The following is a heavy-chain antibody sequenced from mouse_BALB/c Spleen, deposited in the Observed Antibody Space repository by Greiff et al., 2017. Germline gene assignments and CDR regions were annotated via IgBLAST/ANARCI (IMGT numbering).Heavy chain of an antibody. Sequence: EVQRVESGGGLVQPGGSLKLSCAASGFTFSSYGMSWVRQTPDKRLELVATINSNGGSTYYPDSVKGRFTISRDNAKNTLYLQMSSLKSEDTAMYYCAREGYDYDFDYWGQGTTLTVSS. D-gene: IGHD2-4*01. CDR3: AREGYDYDFDY. CDR1: GFTFSSYG. J-gene: IGHJ2*01. V-gene: IGHV5-6-3*01. CDR2: INSNGGST.